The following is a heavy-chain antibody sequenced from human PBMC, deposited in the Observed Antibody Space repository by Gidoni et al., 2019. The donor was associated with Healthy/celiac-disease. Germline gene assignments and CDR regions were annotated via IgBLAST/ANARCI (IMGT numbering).Heavy chain of an antibody. CDR3: ARHGGHYDFWSGYRSNWFDP. D-gene: IGHD3-3*01. Sequence: EVQLVQSGAEVKKPGESLRISCKGSGYSFTSYCIIWVRQMPGKGLEWMGRIDPSDSYTNYSPSFQGHVTISADKSISTAYLQWSSLKASDTAMYYCARHGGHYDFWSGYRSNWFDPWGQGTLVTVSS. V-gene: IGHV5-10-1*03. CDR2: IDPSDSYT. CDR1: GYSFTSYC. J-gene: IGHJ5*02.